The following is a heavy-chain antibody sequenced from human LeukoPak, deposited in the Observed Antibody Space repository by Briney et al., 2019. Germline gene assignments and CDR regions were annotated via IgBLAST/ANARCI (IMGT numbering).Heavy chain of an antibody. V-gene: IGHV4-38-2*02. CDR3: ACNYYDSSGSDY. CDR1: GYSISSGYY. D-gene: IGHD3-22*01. Sequence: SETLSLTCTVSGYSISSGYYWGWIRQPPGKGLEWIGYIYHSGSTYYNPSLKSRVTISVDRSKNQFSLKLSSVTAADTAVYYCACNYYDSSGSDYWGQGTLVTVSS. J-gene: IGHJ4*02. CDR2: IYHSGST.